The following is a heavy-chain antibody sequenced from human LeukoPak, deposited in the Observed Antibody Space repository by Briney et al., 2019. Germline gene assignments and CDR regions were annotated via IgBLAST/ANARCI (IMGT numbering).Heavy chain of an antibody. CDR2: IYYSGST. Sequence: SQTLSLTCTVSGGSISSGGYYWSWIRQPPGKGLEWIGYIYYSGSTNYNPSLKSRVTISVDTSKNQFSLKLSSVTAADTAVYYCATGRTSRGMDVWGQGTTVTVSS. V-gene: IGHV4-61*08. CDR1: GGSISSGGYY. J-gene: IGHJ6*02. CDR3: ATGRTSRGMDV.